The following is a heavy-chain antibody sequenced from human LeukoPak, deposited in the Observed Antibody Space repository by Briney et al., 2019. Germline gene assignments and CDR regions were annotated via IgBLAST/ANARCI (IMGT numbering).Heavy chain of an antibody. CDR2: ISSSGSTI. CDR1: GFTFSSYG. J-gene: IGHJ6*03. V-gene: IGHV3-48*04. CDR3: ARSVRWFGELHSYYYYYMDV. D-gene: IGHD3-10*01. Sequence: GGSLRLSCAASGFTFSSYGMHWVRQAPGKGLEWVSYISSSGSTIYYADSVKGRFTISRDNAKNSLYLQMNSLRAEDTAVYYCARSVRWFGELHSYYYYYMDVWGKGTTVTVSS.